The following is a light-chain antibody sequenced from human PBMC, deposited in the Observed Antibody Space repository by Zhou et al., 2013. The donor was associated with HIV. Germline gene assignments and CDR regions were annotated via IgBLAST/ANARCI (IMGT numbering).Light chain of an antibody. Sequence: DFQMTQSPSTLSASVGDRVTITCRASQHISDSLAWYQQKPGKAPKLLIYKASHLDTGVPSRFSGSGLGTEFTLTISGLQPDDFATYYCQQYDNLPLTFGGGTKVEIK. V-gene: IGKV1-5*03. CDR1: QHISDS. CDR3: QQYDNLPLT. CDR2: KAS. J-gene: IGKJ4*01.